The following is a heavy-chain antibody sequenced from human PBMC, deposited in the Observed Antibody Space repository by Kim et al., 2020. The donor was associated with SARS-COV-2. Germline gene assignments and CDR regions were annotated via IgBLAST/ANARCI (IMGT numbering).Heavy chain of an antibody. Sequence: SETLSLTCAVYGGSFSGFQWTWIRQTPGKGLEWIGEINHSGSTNYNPSLKSRVSMSVDTSKNQFSLRLTSVTAADTAGYYFARGAPGHWGQGTPVTVS. CDR1: GGSFSGFQ. V-gene: IGHV4-34*01. J-gene: IGHJ1*01. CDR3: ARGAPGH. CDR2: INHSGST.